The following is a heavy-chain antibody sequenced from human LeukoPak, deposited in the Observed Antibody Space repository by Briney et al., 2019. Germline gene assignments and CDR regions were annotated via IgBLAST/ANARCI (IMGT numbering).Heavy chain of an antibody. J-gene: IGHJ6*03. V-gene: IGHV3-9*01. CDR2: ISWNSGSI. CDR1: GFTFDDYA. CDR3: AKDFGYSGYEKGYYMDV. Sequence: HPGGSLRLSCAASGFTFDDYAMHWVRQAPRKGLEWVSGISWNSGSIGYADSVKGRFTISRDNAKNSLYLQMNSLRAEDTALYYCAKDFGYSGYEKGYYMDVWGKGITVTVSS. D-gene: IGHD5-12*01.